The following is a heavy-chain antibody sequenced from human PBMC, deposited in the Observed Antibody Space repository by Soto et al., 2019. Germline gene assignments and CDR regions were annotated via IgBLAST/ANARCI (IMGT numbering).Heavy chain of an antibody. CDR1: GDSTRSRYW. J-gene: IGHJ4*02. D-gene: IGHD6-13*01. CDR2: VNQSGTS. V-gene: IGHV4-4*02. Sequence: PSETLSLTCGVSGDSTRSRYWWTWLRRPPGRGLEWIGEVNQSGTSNYNPSLKSRVTISIDDSKNTVSLLMNSLRAEDTAVYFCARGSSGYISSWYYFDYWGRGTLVTV. CDR3: ARGSSGYISSWYYFDY.